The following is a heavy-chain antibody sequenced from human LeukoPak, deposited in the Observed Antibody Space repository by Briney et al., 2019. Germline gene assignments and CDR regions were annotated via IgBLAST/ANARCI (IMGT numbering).Heavy chain of an antibody. CDR1: GFTLWSYA. CDR2: IDASGRNS. J-gene: IGHJ4*02. Sequence: GGSLRLSCAVSGFTLWSYAMSWVRQAPGKGLEWVSAIDASGRNSYYADSVKGRFTISRDTSNNALFLQMNNLRAEDTAVYYCAKGYSSSSRFDYWGQGTLVTVSS. V-gene: IGHV3-23*01. D-gene: IGHD6-6*01. CDR3: AKGYSSSSRFDY.